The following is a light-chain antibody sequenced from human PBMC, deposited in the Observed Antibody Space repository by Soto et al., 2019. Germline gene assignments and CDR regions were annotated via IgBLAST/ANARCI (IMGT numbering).Light chain of an antibody. J-gene: IGLJ1*01. CDR3: SSFTSDRIYV. Sequence: QSALTQPTSVSGSPRQSITISCTGNHNDIGTYDYVSWYQQHPGRAPRLLIYGVTTRPSGISDRFSASKSGLTASLTISGLQPEDEADYYCSSFTSDRIYVFGPGTKVTVL. CDR1: HNDIGTYDY. CDR2: GVT. V-gene: IGLV2-14*03.